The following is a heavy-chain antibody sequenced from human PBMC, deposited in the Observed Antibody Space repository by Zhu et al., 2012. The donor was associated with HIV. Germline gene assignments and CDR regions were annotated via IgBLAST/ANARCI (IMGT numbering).Heavy chain of an antibody. D-gene: IGHD3-3*01. CDR3: AGLRVDLPSGLIP. CDR1: DGSINNYY. V-gene: IGHV4-59*01. Sequence: QVQLQESGPGLVKPSETLSLTCTVSDGSINNYYWSWIRQPPGKGLEWIAYIYYSGDTKYNPSLKSRVTISLDTSKNQISLQLTSLTAADTAVYYCAGLRVDLPSGLIPWGQGTLVTVSS. J-gene: IGHJ4*02. CDR2: IYYSGDT.